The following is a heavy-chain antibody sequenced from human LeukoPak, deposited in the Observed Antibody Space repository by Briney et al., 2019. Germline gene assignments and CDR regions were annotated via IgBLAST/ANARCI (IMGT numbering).Heavy chain of an antibody. CDR3: ARESGGGGDILTGYYNSYYYYGMDV. Sequence: TGGSLRLSCAASGFTFSSYWMSWVRQAPGKGLEWVANIKQDGSEKYYVDSVKGRFTISRDNAKNSLYLQMNSLRAEDTAVYYCARESGGGGDILTGYYNSYYYYGMDVWGQGTTVTVSS. J-gene: IGHJ6*02. CDR2: IKQDGSEK. D-gene: IGHD3-9*01. CDR1: GFTFSSYW. V-gene: IGHV3-7*01.